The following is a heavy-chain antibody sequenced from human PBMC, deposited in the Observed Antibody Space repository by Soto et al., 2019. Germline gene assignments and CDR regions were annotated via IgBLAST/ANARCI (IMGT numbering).Heavy chain of an antibody. J-gene: IGHJ4*02. CDR1: GFTFSTYG. D-gene: IGHD1-1*01. Sequence: EVQLLESGGGLVQPGGSLRLSCAASGFTFSTYGVTWVRQAPGKGLEWVSGVSGGSGSTHYADSVKGRFTIITDNSKNTVDLQMNGLRVEDTSVYYCAKWNGYGDDWGQGTLVTVS. CDR2: VSGGSGST. V-gene: IGHV3-23*01. CDR3: AKWNGYGDD.